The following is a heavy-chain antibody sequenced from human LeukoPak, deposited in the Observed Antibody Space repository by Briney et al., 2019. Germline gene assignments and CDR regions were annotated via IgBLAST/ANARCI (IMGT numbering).Heavy chain of an antibody. CDR2: ITSSSSTI. V-gene: IGHV3-48*04. Sequence: GGSLRLSCAASGFTFSSYSMNWVRQAPGKGLEWVSYITSSSSTIYYADSVKGRFTISRDNAKNSLCLQMNSLRAEDTAVYYCARAGDLFDYWGQGTLVTVSS. J-gene: IGHJ4*02. CDR1: GFTFSSYS. CDR3: ARAGDLFDY. D-gene: IGHD1-26*01.